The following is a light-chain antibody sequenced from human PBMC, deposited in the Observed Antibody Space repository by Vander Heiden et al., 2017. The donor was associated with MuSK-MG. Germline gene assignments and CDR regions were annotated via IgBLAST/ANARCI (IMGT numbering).Light chain of an antibody. J-gene: IGKJ2*01. CDR2: AES. V-gene: IGKV1-39*01. CDR3: RQSYSTPFT. CDR1: QSISSY. Sequence: DIQMTQSPSSLSASLGDRVTITCRASQSISSYLNWYQQTPGKAPRLLLYAESSLQSGVPSRFSGSGSGTDFNLTISSLQPEDFATYYCRQSYSTPFTFGQGTKLEIK.